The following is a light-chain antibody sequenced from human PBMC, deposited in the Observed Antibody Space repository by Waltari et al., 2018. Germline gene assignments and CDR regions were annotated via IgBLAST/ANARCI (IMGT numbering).Light chain of an antibody. J-gene: IGKJ3*01. CDR3: QHRGHWPPEAT. CDR2: DAS. Sequence: IVLTQSPATLSLSPGERATLSCRVSQRVDKYLAWYQQNPGQAPRLVIYDASNRATGIPARFSGSGSGTDFTLTISSLEPEDFAVYYCQHRGHWPPEATFGPGTKVDI. V-gene: IGKV3-11*01. CDR1: QRVDKY.